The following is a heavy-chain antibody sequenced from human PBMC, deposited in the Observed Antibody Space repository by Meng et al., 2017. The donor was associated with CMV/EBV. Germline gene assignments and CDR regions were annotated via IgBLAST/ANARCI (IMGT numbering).Heavy chain of an antibody. CDR3: AKDLDFWSGYYYYYGMDV. Sequence: GESLKISCAASGFTFSSYAMSWVRQAPGQGLEWVSFISGSGGTTYYADSVEGRFTISRDNSKNTLYLQMNSLRAEDTAVYYCAKDLDFWSGYYYYYGMDVWGQGTTVTVSS. D-gene: IGHD3-3*01. J-gene: IGHJ6*02. CDR2: ISGSGGTT. CDR1: GFTFSSYA. V-gene: IGHV3-23*01.